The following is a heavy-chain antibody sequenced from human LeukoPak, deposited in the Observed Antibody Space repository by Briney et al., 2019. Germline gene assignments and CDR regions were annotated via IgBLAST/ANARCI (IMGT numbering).Heavy chain of an antibody. CDR2: IIPIFGTA. CDR3: ARESQWELPAFGNAFDI. D-gene: IGHD1-26*01. CDR1: GGTFSSYA. J-gene: IGHJ3*02. Sequence: GASVKVSCKASGGTFSSYAISWVRQAPGQGLEWMGGIIPIFGTANYAQKFQGRVTITADESTSTAYMELSSLRSEDSAVYYCARESQWELPAFGNAFDIWGQGTMVTVSS. V-gene: IGHV1-69*13.